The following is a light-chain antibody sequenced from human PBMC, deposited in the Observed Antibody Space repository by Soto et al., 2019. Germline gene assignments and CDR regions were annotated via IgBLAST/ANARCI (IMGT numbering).Light chain of an antibody. J-gene: IGKJ4*01. CDR1: QSISSY. Sequence: DIQMTQSPSALSASVGDRVTITCRASQSISSYLNWYQQKPWKAPKLLIYAASILQRGFPSRFSGSGSGTDFTLTISSPQPEDFATYYCQQCYSTPLTFGGGTKVDSK. CDR3: QQCYSTPLT. V-gene: IGKV1-39*01. CDR2: AAS.